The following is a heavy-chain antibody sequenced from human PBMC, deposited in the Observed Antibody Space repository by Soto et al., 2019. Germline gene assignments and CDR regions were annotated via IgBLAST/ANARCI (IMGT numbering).Heavy chain of an antibody. J-gene: IGHJ4*02. D-gene: IGHD5-12*01. Sequence: EVHLLESGGGLVQPGGSLRLSCAASGFTFSTYAMHWVRQAPGKGLEWVSSITGSGSNPYYAASVKGRFTISRDNSRNKMFLQMDSLRTEDTALYYCAKSQDIVAAAPFDHWGQGTLLTVSS. CDR1: GFTFSTYA. CDR3: AKSQDIVAAAPFDH. CDR2: ITGSGSNP. V-gene: IGHV3-23*01.